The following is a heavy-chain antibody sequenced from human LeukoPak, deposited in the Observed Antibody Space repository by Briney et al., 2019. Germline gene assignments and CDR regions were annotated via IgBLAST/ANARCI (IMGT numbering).Heavy chain of an antibody. J-gene: IGHJ4*02. Sequence: PGGSLRLSCAASGFTFDDYGMSWVRQAPGKGLEWVAVIWYDGSNKYYADSVKGRFTISRDNSKNTLYLQMNSLRAEDTAVYYCAKELQMATIKDDSSYFDYWGQGTLVTVSS. CDR2: IWYDGSNK. D-gene: IGHD5-24*01. CDR1: GFTFDDYG. CDR3: AKELQMATIKDDSSYFDY. V-gene: IGHV3-33*06.